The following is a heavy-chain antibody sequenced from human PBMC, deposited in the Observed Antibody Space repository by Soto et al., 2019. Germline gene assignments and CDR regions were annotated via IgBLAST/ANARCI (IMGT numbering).Heavy chain of an antibody. Sequence: VQVLESGGGLVQPGGSLRLSCAASGFTFSTYGMSWVRQAPGKGLEWVSGISATGSSTHYADSVKGRFTISRDNSKNTLYLQMNSLRAEDTAVYYCAKGSTTMIYYSYYYMDVWGKGTTVTVSS. CDR1: GFTFSTYG. V-gene: IGHV3-23*01. CDR3: AKGSTTMIYYSYYYMDV. J-gene: IGHJ6*03. CDR2: ISATGSST. D-gene: IGHD3-22*01.